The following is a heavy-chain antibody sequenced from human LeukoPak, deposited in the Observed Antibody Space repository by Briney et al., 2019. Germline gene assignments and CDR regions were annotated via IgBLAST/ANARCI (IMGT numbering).Heavy chain of an antibody. Sequence: QTGGSLRLSCAVSGFTFSIYGMSWVRQAPGKGPEWVSAITPGSGGSTYYADSVKGRFTISRDNAKNSLYLQMNSLRAEDTAVYYCARGAVAGNWGFYYYMDVWGKGTTVTVSS. V-gene: IGHV3-23*01. CDR2: ITPGSGGST. CDR1: GFTFSIYG. D-gene: IGHD6-19*01. CDR3: ARGAVAGNWGFYYYMDV. J-gene: IGHJ6*03.